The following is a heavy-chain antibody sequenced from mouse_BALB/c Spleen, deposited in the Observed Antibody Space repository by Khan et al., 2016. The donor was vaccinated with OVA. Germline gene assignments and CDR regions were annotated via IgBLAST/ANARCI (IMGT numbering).Heavy chain of an antibody. CDR3: ARRGLRWDFDY. V-gene: IGHV1-7*01. CDR2: INPSTAYT. Sequence: QVQLKQSGAELAKPGASVKMSCKASGYTFINYWILWVKQRPGQGLEWIGYINPSTAYTEYNQNFKDKATLPADKSSRTAYMQLSSLTSEDSAVYYCARRGLRWDFDYWGQGTTLTVSS. CDR1: GYTFINYW. D-gene: IGHD1-1*01. J-gene: IGHJ2*01.